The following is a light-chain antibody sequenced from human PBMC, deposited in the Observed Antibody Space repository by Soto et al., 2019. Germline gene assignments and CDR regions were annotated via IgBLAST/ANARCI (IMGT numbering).Light chain of an antibody. V-gene: IGKV3-20*01. CDR1: QSVGTK. Sequence: EVVMTQSPATLSVSPGKGATLTCRASQSVGTKLAWYQQKPGQAPRLLIDGASNRATGIPARFSGSGSGTDFTPTISRLEPDDFAMYYCQQYGTSPRAFGQGTKVDI. CDR2: GAS. J-gene: IGKJ1*01. CDR3: QQYGTSPRA.